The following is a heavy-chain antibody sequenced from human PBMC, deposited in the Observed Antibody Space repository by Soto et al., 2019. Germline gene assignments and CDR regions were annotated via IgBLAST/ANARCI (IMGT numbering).Heavy chain of an antibody. CDR2: IIPILGIA. J-gene: IGHJ6*02. CDR3: AQTMGVVACRSPNSGYYYYGMDV. D-gene: IGHD2-15*01. Sequence: SVKVSCKASGGTFSSYTISWVRQAPGQGLEWMGRIIPILGIANCAQKFQGRVTITADKSTSTAYMELSSLRSEDTAVYYCAQTMGVVACRSPNSGYYYYGMDVWGQGTTVSVSS. CDR1: GGTFSSYT. V-gene: IGHV1-69*02.